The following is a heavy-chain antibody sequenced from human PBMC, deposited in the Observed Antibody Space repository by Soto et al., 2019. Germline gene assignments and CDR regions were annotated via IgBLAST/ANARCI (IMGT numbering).Heavy chain of an antibody. CDR2: IYYSGST. J-gene: IGHJ5*02. CDR3: RRSLELRGVPWFDP. Sequence: SETLSLTCTASGGSISSYYWSWIRQPPGKGLEWIGYIYYSGSTNYNPSLKSRVTISVDTSKNQFSLKLSSVTAADTAVYYCRRSLELRGVPWFDPWGQGPLVTVSS. V-gene: IGHV4-59*01. D-gene: IGHD1-7*01. CDR1: GGSISSYY.